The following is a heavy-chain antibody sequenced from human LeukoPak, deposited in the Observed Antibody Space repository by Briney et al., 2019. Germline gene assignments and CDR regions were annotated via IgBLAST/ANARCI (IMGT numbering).Heavy chain of an antibody. Sequence: PSETLSLTCAVYGGSFSGYSWSWIRQPAGKGLEWIGRINTSGSTNYNPSLKSRVTMSGDTSKNQFSLNLSSVTAADTAVYYCARGPRVATGYYFDYWGQGTLVTVSS. CDR1: GGSFSGYS. V-gene: IGHV4-59*10. CDR3: ARGPRVATGYYFDY. J-gene: IGHJ4*02. CDR2: INTSGST. D-gene: IGHD1-1*01.